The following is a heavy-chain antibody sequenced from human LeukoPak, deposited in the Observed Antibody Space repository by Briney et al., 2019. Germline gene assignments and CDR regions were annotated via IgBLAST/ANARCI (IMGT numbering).Heavy chain of an antibody. J-gene: IGHJ6*03. Sequence: SVKVSCKASGYTFTSYDINWVRQATGQGLEWMGRMNPNSGNTGYAQKFQGRVTMTRNTSISTAYMELSSLRSEDTAVYYCARGGRSSWFRPALYYYYYMDVWGKGTTVTVSS. CDR2: MNPNSGNT. CDR3: ARGGRSSWFRPALYYYYYMDV. V-gene: IGHV1-8*01. D-gene: IGHD6-13*01. CDR1: GYTFTSYD.